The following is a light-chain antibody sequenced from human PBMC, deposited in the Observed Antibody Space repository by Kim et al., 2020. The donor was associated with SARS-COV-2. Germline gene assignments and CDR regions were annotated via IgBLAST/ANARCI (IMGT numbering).Light chain of an antibody. Sequence: DIQMTQSPSTLSASVGDRVTITCRASQTINSCLAWYQQRPGKGPKPLIYDASSLESGVPSRFSGSGSGTEFTLTISSLQPDDFATYYCQQYNSFSRTFGQGTKVDIK. CDR1: QTINSC. CDR2: DAS. V-gene: IGKV1-5*01. CDR3: QQYNSFSRT. J-gene: IGKJ1*01.